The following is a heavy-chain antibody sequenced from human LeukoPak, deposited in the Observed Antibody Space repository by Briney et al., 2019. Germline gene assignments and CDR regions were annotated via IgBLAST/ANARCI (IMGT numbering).Heavy chain of an antibody. J-gene: IGHJ6*02. CDR1: GFTFSSYA. CDR2: ISGSGGST. CDR3: ARVDSSGWTYYYYYGMDV. Sequence: QSGGSLRLSCAASGFTFSSYAMSWVRQAPGKGLEWVSAISGSGGSTYYADSVKGRFTISRDNSKNTLYLQMNSLRAEDTAVYYCARVDSSGWTYYYYYGMDVWGQGTTVTVSS. D-gene: IGHD6-19*01. V-gene: IGHV3-23*01.